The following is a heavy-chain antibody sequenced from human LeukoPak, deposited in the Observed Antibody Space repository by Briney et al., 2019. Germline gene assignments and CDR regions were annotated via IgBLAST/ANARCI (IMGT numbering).Heavy chain of an antibody. CDR2: INPNSGGT. V-gene: IGHV1-2*02. CDR1: GYTFTDYF. J-gene: IGHJ4*02. D-gene: IGHD5-12*01. Sequence: GASVKVPCKASGYTFTDYFIHWIRQAPGQGLEWMGWINPNSGGTYYAQKFQGRVTMTSDTSISTAYMELSRLRSDNTDVYYCARFPLGGYSGYDYIGYFDYWGQGTLVTVSS. CDR3: ARFPLGGYSGYDYIGYFDY.